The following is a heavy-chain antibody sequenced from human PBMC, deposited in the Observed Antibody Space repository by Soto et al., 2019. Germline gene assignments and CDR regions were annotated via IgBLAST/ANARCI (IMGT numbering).Heavy chain of an antibody. J-gene: IGHJ1*01. V-gene: IGHV2-26*01. CDR1: GYSLSNARLG. CDR3: AQLWTVERFLQY. Sequence: QITLKESGPVLVKSTETLTLTCTVSGYSLSNARLGVSWIRQPPGKALEWLAHIFSNDEKSYNTSLESRLTISKTISRHHMVLTITNIDPVDTDPYYCAQLWTVERFLQYWSQGILVTVTS. D-gene: IGHD7-27*01. CDR2: IFSNDEK.